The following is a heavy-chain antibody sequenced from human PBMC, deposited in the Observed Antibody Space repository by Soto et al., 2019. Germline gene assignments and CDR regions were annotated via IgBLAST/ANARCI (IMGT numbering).Heavy chain of an antibody. D-gene: IGHD2-2*01. V-gene: IGHV1-69*01. CDR3: ARSQGSSTSIATYYYYYYGMDG. Sequence: QVQLVQSGAEVKKPGSSVKVSCKASGGTFSSYAISWVRQAPGQGLEWMGGIIPISDTTNYAQKFQGRVTITADEYTSTAYMKLSSLRSEDPAVDYSARSQGSSTSIATYYYYYYGMDGWGKGNTVSVSS. CDR2: IIPISDTT. J-gene: IGHJ6*04. CDR1: GGTFSSYA.